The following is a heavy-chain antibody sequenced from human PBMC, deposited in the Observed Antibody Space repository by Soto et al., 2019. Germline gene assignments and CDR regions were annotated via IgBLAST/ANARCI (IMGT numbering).Heavy chain of an antibody. J-gene: IGHJ5*02. CDR3: ASRPRRGDFWFDP. V-gene: IGHV4-39*01. CDR2: IYYSGST. D-gene: IGHD3-10*01. Sequence: PSETLSLTCTVSGGSISSSSYYWGWIRQPPGKGLEWIGSIYYSGSTYYNPSLKSRVTISVDTSKNQFSLKLSSVTAADSAVYYCASRPRRGDFWFDPWGQGTLVTVSS. CDR1: GGSISSSSYY.